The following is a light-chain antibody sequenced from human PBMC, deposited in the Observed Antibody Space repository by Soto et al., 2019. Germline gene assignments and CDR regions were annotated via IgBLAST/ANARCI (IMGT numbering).Light chain of an antibody. CDR3: CSYAGSTTYV. J-gene: IGLJ1*01. CDR2: EVS. CDR1: SSDVGSYNL. Sequence: QSALTQPASVSGSPGQSITISCTGTSSDVGSYNLVSWYQQHPGKAPKLMIYEVSKRPSGVSNRFSGSKSGNTASLTISGLQAEDEADYSCCSYAGSTTYVFRTGTKVNV. V-gene: IGLV2-23*02.